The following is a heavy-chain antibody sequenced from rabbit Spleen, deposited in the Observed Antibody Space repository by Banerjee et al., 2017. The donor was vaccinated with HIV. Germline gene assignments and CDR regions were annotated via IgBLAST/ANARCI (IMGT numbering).Heavy chain of an antibody. CDR1: GFSFSSSYY. Sequence: QEQLVESGGDLVQPEGSLTLTCTASGFSFSSSYYMCWVRQAPGKGLQWIACINAATAKPVYATWAKGRFTISKTSSTTVTLQMTRLTAADTATYFCARDTSSSFSSYGMDLWGPGTLVTVS. CDR3: ARDTSSSFSSYGMDL. D-gene: IGHD1-1*01. CDR2: INAATAKP. J-gene: IGHJ6*01. V-gene: IGHV1S45*01.